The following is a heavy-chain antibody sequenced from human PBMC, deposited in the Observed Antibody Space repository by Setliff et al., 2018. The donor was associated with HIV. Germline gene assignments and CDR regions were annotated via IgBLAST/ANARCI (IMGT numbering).Heavy chain of an antibody. Sequence: ASVKVSCKAFGYTFSTNAIRWVRQAPGQRLEWMGYINAGDDNTRYSEKFQGRVTITRDTSANTAYMELSGLRSEDTAVYYCARGSCSGCYLSDYWGLGTLVTVSS. CDR1: GYTFSTNA. V-gene: IGHV1-3*01. J-gene: IGHJ4*02. CDR2: INAGDDNT. CDR3: ARGSCSGCYLSDY. D-gene: IGHD6-19*01.